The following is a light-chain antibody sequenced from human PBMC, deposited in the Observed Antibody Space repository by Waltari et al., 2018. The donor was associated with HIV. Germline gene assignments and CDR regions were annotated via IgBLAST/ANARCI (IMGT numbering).Light chain of an antibody. CDR3: QQFFSAPLT. CDR2: KAS. Sequence: DIQMTQSPSTLSASVGDRVTITCRASQSFSSWLAWYQQKPGKAPKLLIYKASSLESGVPSRFSGSGSGTEFTLTISSLQPEDVALYFCQQFFSAPLTFGGGTKVEI. J-gene: IGKJ4*01. V-gene: IGKV1-5*03. CDR1: QSFSSW.